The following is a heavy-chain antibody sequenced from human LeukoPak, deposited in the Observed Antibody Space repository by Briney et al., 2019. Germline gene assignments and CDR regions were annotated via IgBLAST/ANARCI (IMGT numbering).Heavy chain of an antibody. CDR1: GGTFSSYG. D-gene: IGHD3-22*01. V-gene: IGHV1-69*05. J-gene: IGHJ4*02. CDR2: IIPIFGTA. CDR3: ARDDSSGYYYLGY. Sequence: SVKVSCKAYGGTFSSYGISWVRPGPGQWVEWMGRIIPIFGTANYAQKFQGRVTITTDESTSTAYMELSSLRSGDTAVYYCARDDSSGYYYLGYWGQGTLVTVSS.